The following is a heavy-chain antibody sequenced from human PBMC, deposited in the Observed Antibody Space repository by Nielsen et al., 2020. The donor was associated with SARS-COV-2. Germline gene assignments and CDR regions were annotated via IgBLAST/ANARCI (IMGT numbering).Heavy chain of an antibody. CDR1: GFTLSNHG. Sequence: GGSLRLSCSASGFTLSNHGIHWVRQAPGRGLEWLAVISDDGSDTDYADSVKGRFTISRDNAKNSLYLQMNSLRAEDTALYYCAKLYSSGWYGDYWGQGTLVTVSS. J-gene: IGHJ4*02. V-gene: IGHV3-30*18. D-gene: IGHD6-19*01. CDR2: ISDDGSDT. CDR3: AKLYSSGWYGDY.